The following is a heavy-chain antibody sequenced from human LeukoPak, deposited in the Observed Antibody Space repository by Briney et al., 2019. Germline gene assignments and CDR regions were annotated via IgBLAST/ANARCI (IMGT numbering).Heavy chain of an antibody. D-gene: IGHD6-13*01. CDR2: INPSGGST. V-gene: IGHV1-46*01. J-gene: IGHJ4*02. CDR1: GFTFTAYY. Sequence: ASVKVSCKASGFTFTAYYIHWVRQAPGQGLEWMGIINPSGGSTSYAQKFQGRVTMTRDTSTSTVYMELSSLRSEDTAVYYCARAYSSSWYDYWGQGTLVTVSS. CDR3: ARAYSSSWYDY.